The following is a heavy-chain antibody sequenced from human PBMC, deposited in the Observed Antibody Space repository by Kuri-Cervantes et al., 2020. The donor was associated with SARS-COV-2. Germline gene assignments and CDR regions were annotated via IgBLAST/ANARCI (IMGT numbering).Heavy chain of an antibody. V-gene: IGHV1-2*02. CDR2: INPNSGGT. Sequence: ASVKVSCKASGYTFTGYYMHWVRQAPGQGLEWMGWINPNSGGTNYAQKFQGRVTITTDESTSTAYMELSSLRSEDTAVYYCAREAPGGPMGGFHDAFDIWGQGTMVTVSS. J-gene: IGHJ3*02. CDR3: AREAPGGPMGGFHDAFDI. CDR1: GYTFTGYY. D-gene: IGHD3-10*01.